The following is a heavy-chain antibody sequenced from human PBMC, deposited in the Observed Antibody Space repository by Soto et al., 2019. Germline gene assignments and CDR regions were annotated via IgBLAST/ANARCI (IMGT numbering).Heavy chain of an antibody. V-gene: IGHV1-46*01. Sequence: QVQLVQSGAEVTEPGASVKVSCKTSGFTFTLHYIHWVRQAPGQGLEWVGMVNAGDGSATYAREFRDTVSMTWDTSTSTVYLDLNSLKSEATAIYYCARERESFDYWGQGTLVSVSP. CDR3: ARERESFDY. J-gene: IGHJ4*02. CDR2: VNAGDGSA. CDR1: GFTFTLHY.